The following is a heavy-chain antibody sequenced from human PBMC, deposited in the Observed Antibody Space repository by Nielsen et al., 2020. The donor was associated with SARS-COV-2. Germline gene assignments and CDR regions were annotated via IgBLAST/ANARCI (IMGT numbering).Heavy chain of an antibody. Sequence: GESLKISCAASGFTFSSYSMNWVRQAPGKGLEWVSSISSSSSYIYYADSVKGRFTISRDNAKNSLYLQMNSLRAEDTAVYYCTREPAAIRSDYWGQGTLVTVSS. V-gene: IGHV3-21*01. CDR3: TREPAAIRSDY. CDR2: ISSSSSYI. D-gene: IGHD2-2*01. J-gene: IGHJ4*02. CDR1: GFTFSSYS.